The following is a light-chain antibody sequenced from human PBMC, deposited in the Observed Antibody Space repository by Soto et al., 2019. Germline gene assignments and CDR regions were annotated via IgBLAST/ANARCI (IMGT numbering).Light chain of an antibody. J-gene: IGLJ3*02. CDR1: SSDVGAYRY. Sequence: QSALTQPASVSGSPGQLITISCTGSSSDVGAYRYVSWFQQHPGRAPKLIIYEVSNRPSGVSDRFSGSKSGNTASLTISGLKAEDEADYHCSSYTTTTAWVFGGGTKLPVL. CDR2: EVS. CDR3: SSYTTTTAWV. V-gene: IGLV2-14*01.